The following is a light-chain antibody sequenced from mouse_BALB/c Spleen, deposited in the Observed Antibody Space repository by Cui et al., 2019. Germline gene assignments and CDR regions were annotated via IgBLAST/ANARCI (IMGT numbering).Light chain of an antibody. J-gene: IGKJ5*01. CDR3: QQWSSYPPIT. CDR1: SSVSY. CDR2: DTS. V-gene: IGKV4-55*01. Sequence: QIVLTQSPAIMSASPGEKVTMTCSASSSVSYMYWYQQKPGSSPRLLIYDTSNLASGVPVRFSGSGSGTSYSLTISRMEAEDAATYYCQQWSSYPPITFGAGTKLGLK.